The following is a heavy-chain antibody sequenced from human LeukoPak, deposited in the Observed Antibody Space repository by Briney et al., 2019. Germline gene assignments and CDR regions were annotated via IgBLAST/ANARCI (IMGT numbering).Heavy chain of an antibody. CDR1: DGSISSYY. Sequence: SETLSLTCTVSDGSISSYYWSWIRQPAGKGLEWIGYIYYSGSTNYNPSLKSRVTISVDTSKNQFSLKLSSVTAADTAVYYCASEGYCSGGSCYSGYWFDPWGQGTLVTVSS. CDR2: IYYSGST. J-gene: IGHJ5*02. V-gene: IGHV4-59*01. D-gene: IGHD2-15*01. CDR3: ASEGYCSGGSCYSGYWFDP.